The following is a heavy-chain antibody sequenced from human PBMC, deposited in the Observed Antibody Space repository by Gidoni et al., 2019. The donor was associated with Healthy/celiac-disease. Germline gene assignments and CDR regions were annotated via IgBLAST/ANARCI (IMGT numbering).Heavy chain of an antibody. J-gene: IGHJ6*02. Sequence: QVQLVQSGAEVKKPGASVTVSCKASGYTFTSYGISWVRQAPGQGLEWMGWISAYNGNTNYAQKLQGRVTMTTDTSTSTAYMELRSLRSDDTAVYYCASPSSSYCGGDCYSYYYGMDVWGQGTTVTVSS. CDR2: ISAYNGNT. D-gene: IGHD2-21*01. V-gene: IGHV1-18*01. CDR1: GYTFTSYG. CDR3: ASPSSSYCGGDCYSYYYGMDV.